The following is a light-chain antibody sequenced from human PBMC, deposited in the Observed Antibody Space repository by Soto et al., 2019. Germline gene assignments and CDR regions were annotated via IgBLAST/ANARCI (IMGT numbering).Light chain of an antibody. Sequence: EIVLTQSPGTLSLSPGQRATLSCRASQSVGTYLAWYQQKPGQPPRLLISVASSRATGIPDRFSGSESGTELTLTISRVEAEDFAVYYCQQYVASHPITFGQGTRLHI. CDR1: QSVGTY. J-gene: IGKJ5*01. V-gene: IGKV3-20*01. CDR3: QQYVASHPIT. CDR2: VAS.